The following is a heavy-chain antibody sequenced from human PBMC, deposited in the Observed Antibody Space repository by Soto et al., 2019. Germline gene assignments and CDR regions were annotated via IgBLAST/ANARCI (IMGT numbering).Heavy chain of an antibody. V-gene: IGHV1-18*01. J-gene: IGHJ6*02. D-gene: IGHD3-3*01. CDR1: GYTFTVCG. Sequence: GAAKLSCKDSGYTFTVCGISWVSQAPPQRRERMRCISAYNGNTNYAQKLQGRVTMTTDTSTSTAYMELRSLRSDDTAVYYCARGTYFFLGGYYRMGDYYYGMDVWGQGTTVTVSS. CDR2: ISAYNGNT. CDR3: ARGTYFFLGGYYRMGDYYYGMDV.